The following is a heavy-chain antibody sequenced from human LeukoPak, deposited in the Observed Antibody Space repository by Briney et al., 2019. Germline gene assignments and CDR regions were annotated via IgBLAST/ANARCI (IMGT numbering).Heavy chain of an antibody. D-gene: IGHD2-8*01. CDR1: GFTFSSYN. Sequence: GGSLRLSCVASGFTFSSYNMNWVRQAPGKGLVWVAHINNDGSSTSYADSVKGRFTISRDNAKNTLYLQMNSLRDEDTAVYYCARVRGGDTKDFDYWGQGTLVTVSS. V-gene: IGHV3-74*01. J-gene: IGHJ4*02. CDR2: INNDGSST. CDR3: ARVRGGDTKDFDY.